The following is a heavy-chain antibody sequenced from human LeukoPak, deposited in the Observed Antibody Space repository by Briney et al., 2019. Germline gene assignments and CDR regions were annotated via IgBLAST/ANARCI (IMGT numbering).Heavy chain of an antibody. J-gene: IGHJ4*02. D-gene: IGHD6-19*01. V-gene: IGHV3-74*01. CDR1: GFTFSSYW. Sequence: GGSLRLSCAASGFTFSSYWMHWVRQAPGKGLVWVSRINSDGSSTSYADSVKGRFAISRDNAKNTLYLQMNSLRAEDTAVYYCARDSGWYRTFDYWGQGTLVTVSS. CDR3: ARDSGWYRTFDY. CDR2: INSDGSST.